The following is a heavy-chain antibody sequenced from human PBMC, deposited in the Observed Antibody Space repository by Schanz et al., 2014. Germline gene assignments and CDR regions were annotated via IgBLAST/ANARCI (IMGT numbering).Heavy chain of an antibody. Sequence: QAQLMESGGGVVQPGTSLILSCSVSGFSLNTYAIHWFRQPAGKGLEWVAVIWNNGVTKYYADSVRGRFTISRDRFQNTLYLRMSSLRAEDTAVYYCARPRFDYGEVDYWGQGTLXTVSS. CDR3: ARPRFDYGEVDY. D-gene: IGHD4-17*01. CDR2: IWNNGVTK. CDR1: GFSLNTYA. V-gene: IGHV3-33*01. J-gene: IGHJ4*02.